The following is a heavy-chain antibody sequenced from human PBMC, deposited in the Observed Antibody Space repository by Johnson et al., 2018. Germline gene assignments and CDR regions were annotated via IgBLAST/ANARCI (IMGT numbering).Heavy chain of an antibody. CDR3: ARGSYSSSWYIVGGFGY. D-gene: IGHD6-13*01. Sequence: VQLVQSGGVLVQPGGSLRLSCAASGFTFSRYWMTWVRQAPGKGLEWAANIKQDGSENYYVDSLKGRFTISRDNAKNSLFLQMNSLRPEDTALYYCARGSYSSSWYIVGGFGYWGQGTLVTVSS. V-gene: IGHV3-7*01. J-gene: IGHJ4*02. CDR1: GFTFSRYW. CDR2: IKQDGSEN.